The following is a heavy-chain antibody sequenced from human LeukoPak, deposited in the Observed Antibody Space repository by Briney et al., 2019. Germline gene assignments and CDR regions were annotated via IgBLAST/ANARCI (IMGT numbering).Heavy chain of an antibody. J-gene: IGHJ5*02. CDR2: IYYRGNT. CDR1: GGSTRSYY. V-gene: IGHV4-59*01. Sequence: SETLSLTCTVSGGSTRSYYWSWIRQPPGKGLEWIGYIYYRGNTNYNPSLKSRVTISVDTSKNQFSLKLSSVTAADTAVYYCARGAGYCGGDCYLNWFDPWGQGTLVTVSS. CDR3: ARGAGYCGGDCYLNWFDP. D-gene: IGHD2-21*02.